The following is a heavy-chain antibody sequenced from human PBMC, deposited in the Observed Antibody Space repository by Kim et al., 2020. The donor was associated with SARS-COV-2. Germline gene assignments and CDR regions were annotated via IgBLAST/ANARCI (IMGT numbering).Heavy chain of an antibody. J-gene: IGHJ4*02. CDR3: ARGGSGSLDY. CDR2: SN. V-gene: IGHV3-74*01. D-gene: IGHD3-16*01. Sequence: SNTYAESVKGGVTISRDNAKTTLYLQVNSLRAEDTAVYYCARGGSGSLDYWGQGTLVTVSS.